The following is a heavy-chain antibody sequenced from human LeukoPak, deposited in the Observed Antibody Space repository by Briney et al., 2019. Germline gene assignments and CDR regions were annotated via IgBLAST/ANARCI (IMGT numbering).Heavy chain of an antibody. CDR3: AKDGARVGATTYYYMDV. CDR2: IRYDGGNK. D-gene: IGHD1-26*01. V-gene: IGHV3-30*02. Sequence: TGGSLRLSCAASGFTFSNYGMHWVRQAPGKGLEWGAFIRYDGGNKYYADSVKGRFTIFRDNFKNMIYLQMNSLRAEGTAVYYCAKDGARVGATTYYYMDVWGKGTTVTVSS. J-gene: IGHJ6*03. CDR1: GFTFSNYG.